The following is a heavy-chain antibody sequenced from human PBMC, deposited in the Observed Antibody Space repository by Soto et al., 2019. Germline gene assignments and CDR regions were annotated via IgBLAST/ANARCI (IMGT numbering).Heavy chain of an antibody. CDR2: IYWDDGK. Sequence: SGHTRVNPTQTLTLTGTFSGFSLSTSGVVVACIRQPPGKALDWLALIYWDDGKRYRPSLKTRLNITKDTSKNKAVLTLTNDDPVGTPTSHFARRPAYDISSDYCPFEYWGQGSRVIVSS. CDR3: ARRPAYDISSDYCPFEY. CDR1: GFSLSTSGVV. D-gene: IGHD3-3*01. J-gene: IGHJ4*02. V-gene: IGHV2-5*02.